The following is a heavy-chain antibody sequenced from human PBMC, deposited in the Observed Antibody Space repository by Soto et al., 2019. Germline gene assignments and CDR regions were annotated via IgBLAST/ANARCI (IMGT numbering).Heavy chain of an antibody. CDR2: IPYDGSNK. CDR1: GFTFSSYG. V-gene: IGHV3-30*18. CDR3: SKAVRHSLMYHYYYYSMEI. J-gene: IGHJ6*02. Sequence: SLKISCAASGFTFSSYGMHWVRQAPGKGLEWVAVIPYDGSNKYYADSVKGRFTISRDNSKNTLYLQMNSLRAEDTAVYYCSKAVRHSLMYHYYYYSMEIWDQKTT. D-gene: IGHD3-16*01.